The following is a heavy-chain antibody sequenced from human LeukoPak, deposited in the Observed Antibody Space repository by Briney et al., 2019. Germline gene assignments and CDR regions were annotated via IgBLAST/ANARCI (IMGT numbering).Heavy chain of an antibody. D-gene: IGHD3-10*01. V-gene: IGHV1-46*01. Sequence: GASVKVSCKASGYTFTSYYMHWVRQAPGQGLEWMGIINPSGGSTSYAQKFQGRVTTTRDMSTSTVYMELSSLRSEDTAVYYCARELGGFGESEVLKRFDPWGQGTLVTVSS. CDR2: INPSGGST. CDR1: GYTFTSYY. CDR3: ARELGGFGESEVLKRFDP. J-gene: IGHJ5*02.